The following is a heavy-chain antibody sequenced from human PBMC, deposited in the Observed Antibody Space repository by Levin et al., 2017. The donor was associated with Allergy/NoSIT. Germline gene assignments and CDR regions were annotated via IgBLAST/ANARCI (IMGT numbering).Heavy chain of an antibody. CDR1: GFTFSSHR. CDR2: ISSSSSYI. Sequence: SCAASGFTFSSHRMDWVRQAPGKGLEWVSSISSSSSYIYYADSVKGRFTISRDNAKNSLYLQMSSLTAEDTAVYYCAREVVVPGTPNYYGMDVWGQGTTVTVPS. D-gene: IGHD6-19*01. J-gene: IGHJ6*02. CDR3: AREVVVPGTPNYYGMDV. V-gene: IGHV3-21*01.